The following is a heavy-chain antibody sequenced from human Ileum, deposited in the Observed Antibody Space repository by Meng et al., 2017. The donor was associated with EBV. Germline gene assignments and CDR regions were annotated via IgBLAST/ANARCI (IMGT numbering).Heavy chain of an antibody. D-gene: IGHD3-9*01. CDR1: GGSVISNNW. Sequence: VPVRGLAPGRVKPSGTLSLTCAVSGGSVISNNWWSWVRQPPGKGLEWIGEIFHIGSTNNSPSLKSRVTISVDNSKNQFSLSLTSVTAADTAIYYCAKVSLTGTFYDHWGQGILVTVSS. CDR2: IFHIGST. J-gene: IGHJ4*02. V-gene: IGHV4-4*02. CDR3: AKVSLTGTFYDH.